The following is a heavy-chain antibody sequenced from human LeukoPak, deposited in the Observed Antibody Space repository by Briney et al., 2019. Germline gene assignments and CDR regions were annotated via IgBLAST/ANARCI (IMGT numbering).Heavy chain of an antibody. CDR1: GGTFSSYA. V-gene: IGHV1-69*13. J-gene: IGHJ6*02. CDR3: ARGTWYSSSWYPYYYYYGMDA. CDR2: IIPIFGTA. Sequence: SVKVSCKASGGTFSSYAISWVRQAPGQGLEWMGGIIPIFGTANYAQKFQGRVTITADESTSTAYMELSSLRSEDTAVYYCARGTWYSSSWYPYYYYYGMDAWGQGTTVTVSS. D-gene: IGHD6-13*01.